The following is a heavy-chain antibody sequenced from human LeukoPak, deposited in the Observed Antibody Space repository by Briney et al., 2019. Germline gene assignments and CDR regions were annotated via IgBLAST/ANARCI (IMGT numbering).Heavy chain of an antibody. Sequence: GGSLRLSCAASGFTFSSYAMHWVRQAPGKGLEWVAVISYGGSNKYYADSVKGRLTISRDNSMNTLYLQMNSLRAEDTAVYYCAREVRKVVNAFDIWGQGTMVTVSS. J-gene: IGHJ3*02. CDR1: GFTFSSYA. CDR3: AREVRKVVNAFDI. D-gene: IGHD3-10*01. CDR2: ISYGGSNK. V-gene: IGHV3-30*04.